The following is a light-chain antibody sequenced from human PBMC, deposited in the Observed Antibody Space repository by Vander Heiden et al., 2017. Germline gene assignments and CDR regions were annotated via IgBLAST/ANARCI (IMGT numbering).Light chain of an antibody. J-gene: IGKJ1*01. CDR2: DVS. Sequence: EVVLTQSPGTLSLSPGERATLSCRASRSVSSRFLAWYQQKPGQAPRLLVYDVSTRATGIPDRVSGSGSGTDFTLTIRRLEPEDSAVYYCQQYASSRTFGQGTKVEI. V-gene: IGKV3-20*01. CDR1: RSVSSRF. CDR3: QQYASSRT.